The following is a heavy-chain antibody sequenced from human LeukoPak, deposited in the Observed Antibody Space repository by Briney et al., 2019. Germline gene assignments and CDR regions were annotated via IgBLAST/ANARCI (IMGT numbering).Heavy chain of an antibody. J-gene: IGHJ4*02. CDR2: ISYDGSNT. Sequence: GRSLRLSCAASGFTFRSYAMHWVRQAPGKGLEWVAVISYDGSNTYYADSVKGRFTISRDNSKNTLYLQMNSLRAEDTAVYYCARYGTIAFDYWGQGTLVTVSS. V-gene: IGHV3-30-3*01. CDR3: ARYGTIAFDY. CDR1: GFTFRSYA. D-gene: IGHD4/OR15-4a*01.